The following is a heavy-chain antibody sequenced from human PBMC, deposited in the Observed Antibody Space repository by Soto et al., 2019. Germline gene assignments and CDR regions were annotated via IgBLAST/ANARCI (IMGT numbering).Heavy chain of an antibody. CDR3: ARDAAVGLFDY. CDR2: ISGHNGNT. D-gene: IGHD1-26*01. Sequence: QVQLVQSGAEVKKPGASVKVSCKASGYTFTSYGMSWVRQAPGQGLEWMGWISGHNGNTKYAQKLQGRITMTTDTSTSTAYMELRSLRSDDTAVYYCARDAAVGLFDYWGQGTLVTVSS. J-gene: IGHJ4*02. V-gene: IGHV1-18*01. CDR1: GYTFTSYG.